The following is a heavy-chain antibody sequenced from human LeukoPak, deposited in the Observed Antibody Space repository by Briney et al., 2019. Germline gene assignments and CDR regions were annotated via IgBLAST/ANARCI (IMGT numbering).Heavy chain of an antibody. CDR1: GGTFSSYA. CDR2: IIPIFGTA. V-gene: IGHV1-69*06. J-gene: IGHJ6*03. Sequence: ASVKVSCKASGGTFSSYAISWVRQAPGQGLEWMGGIIPIFGTANYAQKFQGRVTITADKSTSTAYMELSSLRSEDTAVYYCARGAAEYYYYYYMDVWGKGTTVTVSS. D-gene: IGHD2-15*01. CDR3: ARGAAEYYYYYYMDV.